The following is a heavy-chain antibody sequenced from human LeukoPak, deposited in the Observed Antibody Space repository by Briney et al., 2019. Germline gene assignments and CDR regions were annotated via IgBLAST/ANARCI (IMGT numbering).Heavy chain of an antibody. V-gene: IGHV3-13*04. CDR1: GFTFSSYD. D-gene: IGHD4-23*01. J-gene: IGHJ4*02. CDR3: VKDGLFGGKGNFDY. CDR2: IGIAGDT. Sequence: GGSLRLSCAASGFTFSSYDMHWVRQVTGKRLEWVSAIGIAGDTYYLDSVKGRFTISRDNSKNTLYLQMSSLRAEDTAVYYCVKDGLFGGKGNFDYWGQGTLVTVSS.